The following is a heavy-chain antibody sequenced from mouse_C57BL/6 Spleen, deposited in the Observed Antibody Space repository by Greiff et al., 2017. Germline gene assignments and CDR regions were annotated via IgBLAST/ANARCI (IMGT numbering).Heavy chain of an antibody. V-gene: IGHV5-9-1*02. Sequence: EVNLVESGEGLVKPGGSLKLSCAASGFTFSSYAMSWVRQTPEKRLEWVAYISSGGDYIYYADTVKGRFTISRDNARNTLYLQMSSLKSEDTAMYYCTRDGYSHYFDYWGQGTTLTVSS. CDR2: ISSGGDYI. D-gene: IGHD2-3*01. J-gene: IGHJ2*01. CDR3: TRDGYSHYFDY. CDR1: GFTFSSYA.